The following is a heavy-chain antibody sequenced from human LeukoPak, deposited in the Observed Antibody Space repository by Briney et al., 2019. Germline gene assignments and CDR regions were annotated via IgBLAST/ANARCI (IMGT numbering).Heavy chain of an antibody. V-gene: IGHV3-30*04. CDR2: ISYDGTNK. J-gene: IGHJ4*02. CDR3: ARGTGSSWYYDY. CDR1: GFTFSSYA. Sequence: GGSLRLSYAASGFTFSSYAMHWVRQAPGKGLEWVAVISYDGTNKYYADSVKGRFTISRDNSKNTLYLQMNSLRPEDTAVYYCARGTGSSWYYDYWGQGTLVTVSS. D-gene: IGHD6-13*01.